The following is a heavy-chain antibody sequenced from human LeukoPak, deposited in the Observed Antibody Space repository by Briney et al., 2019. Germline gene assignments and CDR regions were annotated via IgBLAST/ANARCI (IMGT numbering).Heavy chain of an antibody. D-gene: IGHD5/OR15-5a*01. CDR1: GFTFSSYG. CDR2: IWYDGSNK. V-gene: IGHV3-33*01. Sequence: GGSLRLSCAASGFTFSSYGMHWVRQAPGKGLEWVAVIWYDGSNKYYADSVKGRLTISRDNSKNTLYLQMNSLGAEDTAVYYCAGNPGLSILSDYYYYMDVWGKGTTVTVSS. J-gene: IGHJ6*03. CDR3: AGNPGLSILSDYYYYMDV.